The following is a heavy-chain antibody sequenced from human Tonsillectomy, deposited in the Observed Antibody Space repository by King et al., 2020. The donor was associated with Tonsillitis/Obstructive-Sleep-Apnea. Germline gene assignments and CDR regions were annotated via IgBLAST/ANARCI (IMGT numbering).Heavy chain of an antibody. Sequence: VQLQQWGAGLLKPSETLSLTCAVYGGSFSGHYWSWIRQPPGKGLEWIGEVSHSGSTHSNPSLKSRVSMSVDTSKNQFSLGLSAVTAADTAVYYCARGRRVADSTYTNYYYYMDVWGKGTTVTLSS. J-gene: IGHJ6*03. D-gene: IGHD4-11*01. CDR3: ARGRRVADSTYTNYYYYMDV. CDR1: GGSFSGHY. V-gene: IGHV4-34*01. CDR2: VSHSGST.